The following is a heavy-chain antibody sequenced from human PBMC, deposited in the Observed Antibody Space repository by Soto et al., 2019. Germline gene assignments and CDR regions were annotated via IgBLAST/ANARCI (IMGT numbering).Heavy chain of an antibody. Sequence: QVQLQESGPGLVKPSQTLSLTCTVSGGSISSGGYYWSWIRQHPGKGLEWIGYIYYSGSTYYNPSLKSRVTISVATSKNQFSLKLSSVTAADTAVYYCARTGATYYYDSSGYYLDYWGQGTLVTVSS. J-gene: IGHJ4*02. CDR3: ARTGATYYYDSSGYYLDY. CDR2: IYYSGST. CDR1: GGSISSGGYY. V-gene: IGHV4-31*03. D-gene: IGHD3-22*01.